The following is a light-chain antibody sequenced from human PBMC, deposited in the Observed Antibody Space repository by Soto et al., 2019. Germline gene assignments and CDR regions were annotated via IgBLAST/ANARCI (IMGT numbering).Light chain of an antibody. J-gene: IGLJ2*01. CDR3: CTDAGHVPK. CDR2: EVG. Sequence: QSALTQPASVSGSPGQSITLSCAGTTSDVAYYDLVSWYQQHPGRAPKLLIYEVGKRPSGIYVRFPGSMSGATASLTISGLLREDGAVYFCCTDAGHVPKFGGGTKLTVL. V-gene: IGLV2-23*02. CDR1: TSDVAYYDL.